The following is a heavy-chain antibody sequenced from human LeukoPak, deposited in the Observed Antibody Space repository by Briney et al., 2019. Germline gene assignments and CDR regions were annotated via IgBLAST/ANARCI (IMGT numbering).Heavy chain of an antibody. CDR1: GGSISSGDYY. Sequence: SETLSLTCTVSGGSISSGDYYWSWIRQPPGKGLEWIAYMYYSGSTYYNPSLKSRVTMSADTSRAQFFLRLSPVTAADTAIYYCASRPADTTWYGVFDYWSQGTLVTVSS. V-gene: IGHV4-30-4*02. D-gene: IGHD3-10*01. J-gene: IGHJ4*02. CDR3: ASRPADTTWYGVFDY. CDR2: MYYSGST.